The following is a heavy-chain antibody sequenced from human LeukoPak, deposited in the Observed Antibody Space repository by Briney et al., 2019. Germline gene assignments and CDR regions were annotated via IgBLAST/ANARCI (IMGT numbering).Heavy chain of an antibody. D-gene: IGHD5-24*01. V-gene: IGHV3-53*01. CDR2: IYGGGNI. CDR1: GFTFSAYA. Sequence: PGGSLRLSCRASGFTFSAYAMTWVRQAPGKGLEWVSVIYGGGNIYYADSVKGRFTISRDNSKNTLYLQMNSLRAEDTAVYYCARGAGYNYPYYFDYWGQGTLVTVSS. CDR3: ARGAGYNYPYYFDY. J-gene: IGHJ4*02.